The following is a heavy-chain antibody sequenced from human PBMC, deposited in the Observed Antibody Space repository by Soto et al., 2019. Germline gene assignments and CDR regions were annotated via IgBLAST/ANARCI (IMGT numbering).Heavy chain of an antibody. J-gene: IGHJ5*02. CDR1: GGSFNSFS. CDR3: TRRGRESANWFDP. CDR2: IIPMSGRP. V-gene: IGHV1-69*06. Sequence: QVQLVQSGAEVKTPGSSVKVSCKASGGSFNSFSIDWVRQAPGQGLEWMGGIIPMSGRPNYAQRFQGRVTFSADKSPHAVYMEVTRLTYEDTAVYYCTRRGRESANWFDPWSQGTLVTVSS.